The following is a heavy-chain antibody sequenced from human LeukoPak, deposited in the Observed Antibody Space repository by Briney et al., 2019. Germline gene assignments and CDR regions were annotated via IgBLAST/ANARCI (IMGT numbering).Heavy chain of an antibody. Sequence: GRSLRLSCAASGFTFSSYGMHWVRQAPGKGLEWVAVISYDGSNKYYADSVKGRFTISRDNSKNTLYLQMNSLRAEDTAVYYCAKVMSGYCSGGSCYYYYGMDVWGQGTTVIVSS. CDR2: ISYDGSNK. CDR3: AKVMSGYCSGGSCYYYYGMDV. CDR1: GFTFSSYG. D-gene: IGHD2-15*01. J-gene: IGHJ6*02. V-gene: IGHV3-30*18.